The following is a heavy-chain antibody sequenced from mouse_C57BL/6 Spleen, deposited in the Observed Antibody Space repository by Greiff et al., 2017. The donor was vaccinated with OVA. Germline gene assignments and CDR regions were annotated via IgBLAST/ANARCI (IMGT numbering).Heavy chain of an antibody. CDR2: INPNNGGT. V-gene: IGHV1-26*01. Sequence: DVQLQQSGPELVKPGASVKISCKASGYTFTDYYMNWVKQSHGKSLEWIGDINPNNGGTSYNQKFKGKATLTVDKSSSTAYMELRSLTSEDSAVYYCATGSAAWFAYWGQGTLVTVSA. CDR3: ATGSAAWFAY. CDR1: GYTFTDYY. J-gene: IGHJ3*01. D-gene: IGHD1-1*01.